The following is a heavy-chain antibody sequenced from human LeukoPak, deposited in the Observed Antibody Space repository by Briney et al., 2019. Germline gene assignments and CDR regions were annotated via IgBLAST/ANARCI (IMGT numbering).Heavy chain of an antibody. Sequence: SETLSLTCTVSGGSISTYHWSWIRQPAGKGLEWIGRIYSNEDTRYNPSLKSRVTMSVDTSKNQFLLKLSSVTAADTAVYYCARAAGASGGQYFDYWGQGTLVAVSS. V-gene: IGHV4-4*07. CDR2: IYSNEDT. CDR3: ARAAGASGGQYFDY. D-gene: IGHD2-15*01. J-gene: IGHJ4*02. CDR1: GGSISTYH.